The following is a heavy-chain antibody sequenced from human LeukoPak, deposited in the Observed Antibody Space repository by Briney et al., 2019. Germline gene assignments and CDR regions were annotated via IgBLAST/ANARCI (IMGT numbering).Heavy chain of an antibody. CDR3: AKGWQLVLDY. CDR2: ISYDGSNK. D-gene: IGHD6-6*01. CDR1: GFTFSSYG. Sequence: GGSLRLSCAASGFTFSSYGMHWVRQAPGKGLEWVAGISYDGSNKYYAYSVKGRFTISRDNSKNTLYLQMNSLRAEDTAVSYCAKGWQLVLDYWGQGTLVTVSS. J-gene: IGHJ4*02. V-gene: IGHV3-30*18.